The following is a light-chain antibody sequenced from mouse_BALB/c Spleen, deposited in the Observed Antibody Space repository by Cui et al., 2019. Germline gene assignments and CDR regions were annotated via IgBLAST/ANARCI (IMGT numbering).Light chain of an antibody. CDR3: QQWSSYPRT. Sequence: VLTQSPSIMSASPGEKVTMTFSASSSVSYMYWYQQKPGSSPRLLIYDTANLASGVPVRFSGSGSGTSYSLTISRMEAEDAATYYGQQWSSYPRTFGGGTKLEIK. CDR1: SSVSY. V-gene: IGKV4-55*01. CDR2: DTA. J-gene: IGKJ1*01.